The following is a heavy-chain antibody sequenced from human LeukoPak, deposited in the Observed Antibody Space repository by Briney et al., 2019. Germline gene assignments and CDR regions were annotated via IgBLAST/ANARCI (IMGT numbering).Heavy chain of an antibody. CDR3: ARGRDLRRAFDI. Sequence: SETLSLTCAVYGGSFSGYYGSWIRQPPGKGLDWIGEINHSGSTNYNPSLKSRVTISVDTSKNQFSLKLSSVTAADTAVYYCARGRDLRRAFDIWGQGTMVTVSS. CDR1: GGSFSGYY. J-gene: IGHJ3*02. D-gene: IGHD1-14*01. CDR2: INHSGST. V-gene: IGHV4-34*01.